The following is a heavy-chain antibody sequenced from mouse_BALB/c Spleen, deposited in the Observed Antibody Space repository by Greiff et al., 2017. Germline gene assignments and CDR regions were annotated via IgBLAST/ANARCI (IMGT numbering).Heavy chain of an antibody. V-gene: IGHV7-3*02. Sequence: DVKLVESGGGLVQPGGSLRLSCATSGFTFTDYYMSWVRQPPGKALEWLGFIRNKANGYTTEYSASVKGRFTISRDNSQSILYLQMNTLRAEDSATYYGARGGITTVVTHFDYWGQGTTLTVSS. J-gene: IGHJ2*01. D-gene: IGHD1-1*01. CDR3: ARGGITTVVTHFDY. CDR1: GFTFTDYY. CDR2: IRNKANGYTT.